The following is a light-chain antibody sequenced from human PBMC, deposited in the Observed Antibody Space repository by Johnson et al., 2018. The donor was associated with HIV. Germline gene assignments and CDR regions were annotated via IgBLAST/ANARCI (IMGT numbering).Light chain of an antibody. Sequence: QSVLSQPPSVSAAPGQKVTISCSGSSSNIGNNYVSWYQQLPGTAPKLLIYENNKRPSGIPDRFSGSKSGTSATLDITGLQTGDEADYYCGTWASSLSGYVFGAGTKITVL. CDR2: ENN. J-gene: IGLJ1*01. CDR1: SSNIGNNY. V-gene: IGLV1-51*02. CDR3: GTWASSLSGYV.